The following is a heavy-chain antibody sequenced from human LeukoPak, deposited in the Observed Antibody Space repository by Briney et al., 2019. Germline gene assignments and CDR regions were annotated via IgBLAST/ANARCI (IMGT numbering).Heavy chain of an antibody. CDR2: MNPNSGNT. Sequence: VASVKVSCKASGYTFTSYDINWVRQAPGQGLEWMGWMNPNSGNTGYAQKFQGRVTMTRNTSISTAYMELSSLRSEDTAVYYCARAYSSSWSYYYYGMDVWGQGTTVTVSS. V-gene: IGHV1-8*01. D-gene: IGHD6-13*01. CDR1: GYTFTSYD. CDR3: ARAYSSSWSYYYYGMDV. J-gene: IGHJ6*02.